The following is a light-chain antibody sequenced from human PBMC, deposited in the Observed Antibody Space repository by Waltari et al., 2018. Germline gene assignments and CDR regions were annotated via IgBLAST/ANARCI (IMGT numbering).Light chain of an antibody. J-gene: IGLJ2*01. V-gene: IGLV2-11*01. CDR1: SRDVGGYNY. Sequence: QSALTQPRSVSGSPGQSVTISCPGTSRDVGGYNYVSGYQQPPGKAPKLMIYDVSKRPSGVPDRFSGSKSGNTASLTISGLQAEDEADYYCCSYAGSYTYVVFGGGTKLTVL. CDR3: CSYAGSYTYVV. CDR2: DVS.